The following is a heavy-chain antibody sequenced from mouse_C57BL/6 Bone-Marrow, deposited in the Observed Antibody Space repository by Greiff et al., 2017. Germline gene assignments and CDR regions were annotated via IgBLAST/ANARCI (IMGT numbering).Heavy chain of an antibody. D-gene: IGHD4-1*01. V-gene: IGHV7-1*01. CDR3: ARASNWDRDYFDY. J-gene: IGHJ2*01. CDR1: GFTFSDFY. Sequence: EVKLVESGGGLVQSGRSLRLSCATSGFTFSDFYMEWVRQAPGKGLEWIAASRNKANGYTTEYRASVKGRFIVSRDTSQSILYLQMNGLRAEDTAIDYCARASNWDRDYFDYWGQGTTLTVSS. CDR2: SRNKANGYTT.